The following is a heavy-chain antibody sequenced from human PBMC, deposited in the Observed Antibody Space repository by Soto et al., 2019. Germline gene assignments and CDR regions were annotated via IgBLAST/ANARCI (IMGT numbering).Heavy chain of an antibody. D-gene: IGHD2-2*01. Sequence: GGSLRLSCAASGFTFSDYYMSWIRQAPGKGLEWVSYISSSGSTIYYADSVKGRFTISRDNAKNSLYLQMNSLRAEDTAVYYCASYPVVVPAARHDAFDIWGQGTMVTVSS. V-gene: IGHV3-11*01. CDR1: GFTFSDYY. CDR2: ISSSGSTI. J-gene: IGHJ3*02. CDR3: ASYPVVVPAARHDAFDI.